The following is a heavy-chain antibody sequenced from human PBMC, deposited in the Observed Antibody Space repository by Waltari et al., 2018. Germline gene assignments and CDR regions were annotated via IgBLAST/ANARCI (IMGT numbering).Heavy chain of an antibody. V-gene: IGHV3-7*01. CDR3: ARIIQNQCYMDV. CDR1: GFTFSRHW. J-gene: IGHJ6*02. Sequence: EVQLVESGGGLVQPGGSLRLSCVASGFTFSRHWMRWVRQAPGKGLEWVASIKEDGSEKYYVDSVKGRFTISRDNAKNSLYLQMNSLRVVDTAEYYCARIIQNQCYMDVWGQGTTVSVSS. D-gene: IGHD5-18*01. CDR2: IKEDGSEK.